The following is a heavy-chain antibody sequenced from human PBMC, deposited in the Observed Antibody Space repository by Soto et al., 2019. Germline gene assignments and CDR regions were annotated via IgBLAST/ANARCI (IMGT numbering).Heavy chain of an antibody. Sequence: QVQLQESGPGLVKPSETLSLTCTVSGGSFSSNSWSWIRQPPGKGLEWIGYIYYSGSTYYNPSLRSRVTISVDTSRNQFSLNLSSVTAADTAVYYCTRDLIVSSKTWYFDLWGRGTLVTVSS. J-gene: IGHJ2*01. V-gene: IGHV4-59*01. CDR2: IYYSGST. CDR1: GGSFSSNS. D-gene: IGHD3-16*02. CDR3: TRDLIVSSKTWYFDL.